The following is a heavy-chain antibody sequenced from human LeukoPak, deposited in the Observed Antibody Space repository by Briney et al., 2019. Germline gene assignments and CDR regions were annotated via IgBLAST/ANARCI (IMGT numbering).Heavy chain of an antibody. CDR2: IYYSGST. V-gene: IGHV4-59*01. Sequence: PSETLSLTCTVSGGSISSYYWSWIRQPPGKGLEWIGYIYYSGSTNYNPSLKSRVTISVDTSKNQSSLKLSSVTAADTAVYYCARGLRTKRAAAATDYYYMDVWGKGTTVTVSS. CDR1: GGSISSYY. CDR3: ARGLRTKRAAAATDYYYMDV. D-gene: IGHD6-13*01. J-gene: IGHJ6*03.